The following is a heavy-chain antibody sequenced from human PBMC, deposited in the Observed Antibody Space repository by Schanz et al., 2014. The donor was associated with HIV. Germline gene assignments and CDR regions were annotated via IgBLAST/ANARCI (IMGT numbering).Heavy chain of an antibody. D-gene: IGHD2-15*01. CDR3: ARGGIWEWDQPDFDY. CDR1: GFTFRNFG. J-gene: IGHJ4*02. Sequence: QVPLVESGGGVVQPGRSLRLSCAASGFTFRNFGMHWVRQAPGKGLEWVAVIWYNGSKKYYVDSVKGRFTISRDNSKNTLYLQMNSLRAEDTAVYYCARGGIWEWDQPDFDYWGQGTLVTVSS. V-gene: IGHV3-33*01. CDR2: IWYNGSKK.